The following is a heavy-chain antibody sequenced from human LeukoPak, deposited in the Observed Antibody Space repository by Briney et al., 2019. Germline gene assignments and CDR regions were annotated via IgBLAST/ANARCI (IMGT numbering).Heavy chain of an antibody. CDR1: GYSFTSYR. CDR2: IYPGDSDT. V-gene: IGHV5-51*01. D-gene: IGHD1/OR15-1a*01. CDR3: ARRRSTNKYYYYYYMDV. Sequence: GESLKISCKGSGYSFTSYRIGWVRQMPGKGLEWMGIIYPGDSDTRYSPSFQGQVTISADKSISTAYLQWSSLKASDTAMYYCARRRSTNKYYYYYYMDVWGKGTTVTVSS. J-gene: IGHJ6*03.